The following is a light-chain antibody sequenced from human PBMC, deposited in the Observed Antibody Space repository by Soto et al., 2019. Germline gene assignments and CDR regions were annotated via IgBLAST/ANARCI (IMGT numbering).Light chain of an antibody. V-gene: IGLV2-23*02. CDR2: EVS. CDR1: SSDVGSYNL. CDR3: CSYAVTSTYV. Sequence: QSVLTQPASVSGSPGQSITISCTGTSSDVGSYNLVSWYQQHPGKAPKLMIYEVSKRPSGVSNRFSGSKSGNTASLTISGLQAEDEADYYCCSYAVTSTYVFGTGTKSPS. J-gene: IGLJ1*01.